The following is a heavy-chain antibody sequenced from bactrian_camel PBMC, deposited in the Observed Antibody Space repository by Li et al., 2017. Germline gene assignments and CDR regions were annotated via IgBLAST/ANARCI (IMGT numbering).Heavy chain of an antibody. V-gene: IGHV3S1*01. CDR2: IWTAGGGRT. CDR1: GGDYVGHC. CDR3: AATGLEIDNWSDAPCAGSGY. Sequence: HVQLVESGGDSVQTGGSLTLSCAASGGDYVGHCMLWFRQAPGKEREWVGSIWTAGGGRTALSDSVKGRFTVSQDNAKNTVYLQMNSLKPEDTAMYYCAATGLEIDNWSDAPCAGSGYWGQGTQVTVS. D-gene: IGHD1*01. J-gene: IGHJ6*01.